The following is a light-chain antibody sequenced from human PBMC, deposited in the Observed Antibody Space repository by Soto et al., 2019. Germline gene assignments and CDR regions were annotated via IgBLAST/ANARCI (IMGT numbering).Light chain of an antibody. CDR3: QQYGSSPRT. CDR2: DAS. CDR1: QSVSSSF. J-gene: IGKJ5*01. Sequence: EIVLTQSPGTLSLSPGERATLSCRSSQSVSSSFLAWYQQKVGQAPRLLIYDASSRATGIPDRFSGSGSGTDFTLTISRLEPEDFAVYYCQQYGSSPRTFGQGTLLEIK. V-gene: IGKV3-20*01.